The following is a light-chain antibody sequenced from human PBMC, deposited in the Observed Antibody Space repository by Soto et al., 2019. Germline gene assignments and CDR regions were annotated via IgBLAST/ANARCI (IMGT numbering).Light chain of an antibody. J-gene: IGKJ1*01. V-gene: IGKV3-20*01. CDR2: GAS. Sequence: IVLTQSPATLSLSPGERATLSCRASQSVSNSYLAWYQQKPGQAPRLLIYGASSRATAIPDRFSGSGSGTDFTLTISRLEPEDFAVYYCQQYGSSPPWTFGQGTKVDIK. CDR1: QSVSNSY. CDR3: QQYGSSPPWT.